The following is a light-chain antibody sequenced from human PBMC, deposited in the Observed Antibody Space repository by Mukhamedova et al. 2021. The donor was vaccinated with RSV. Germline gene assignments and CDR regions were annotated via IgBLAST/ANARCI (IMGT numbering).Light chain of an antibody. V-gene: IGKV1-27*01. J-gene: IGKJ1*01. CDR3: QKNKSAHWP. Sequence: WYQRRVLGKVPKPLICAASLLQSGVPSRFSGSGPGTVSTPTISTLQPEDVATYYCQKNKSAHWPLGQGTKVE. CDR2: AAS.